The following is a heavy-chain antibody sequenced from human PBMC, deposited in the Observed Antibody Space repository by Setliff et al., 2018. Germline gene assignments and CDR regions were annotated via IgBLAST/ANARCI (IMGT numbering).Heavy chain of an antibody. J-gene: IGHJ4*02. CDR1: GYTFTSYA. D-gene: IGHD5-18*01. CDR2: ISAYNGNT. V-gene: IGHV1-18*01. Sequence: ASVKVSCKASGYTFTSYAMNWVRQAPGQGLEWMGWISAYNGNTNYAQKLQGRVTMTTDTSTSTAYMELRSLRSDDTAVYYCARATRRGYSYGSEGKEFDYWGQGTLVTVSS. CDR3: ARATRRGYSYGSEGKEFDY.